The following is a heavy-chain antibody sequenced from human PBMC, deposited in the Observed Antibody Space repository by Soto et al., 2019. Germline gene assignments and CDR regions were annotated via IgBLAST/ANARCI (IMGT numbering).Heavy chain of an antibody. J-gene: IGHJ5*02. Sequence: QVQLVQSGADVKEPGASVKVSCKASGYTFANYYIHWVRQAPGQGLEWMGIINPDDGTSSCTQKFLGRVIMTGDTSTSTVYMDLRNLRSEDTAVYYCARGPPPGIRGRATDANWFDPWGQGTLVIVSS. CDR3: ARGPPPGIRGRATDANWFDP. CDR2: INPDDGTS. D-gene: IGHD1-20*01. V-gene: IGHV1-46*01. CDR1: GYTFANYY.